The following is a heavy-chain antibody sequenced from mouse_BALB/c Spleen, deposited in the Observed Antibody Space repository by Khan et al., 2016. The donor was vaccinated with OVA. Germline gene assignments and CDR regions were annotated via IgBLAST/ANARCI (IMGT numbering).Heavy chain of an antibody. D-gene: IGHD1-1*01. CDR1: GYTFTNYW. CDR3: TSEGSTVDRLDY. V-gene: IGHV1S126*01. J-gene: IGHJ2*01. CDR2: IYPSDSYT. Sequence: QVQLQQPGAELVRPGASVKLSCKASGYTFTNYWINWVKQRPGQGLEWIGNIYPSDSYTNYNQTFKDKATLTVDKSSSTAYMQFSSPTSENSAVYYCTSEGSTVDRLDYWGHGTTLTVSS.